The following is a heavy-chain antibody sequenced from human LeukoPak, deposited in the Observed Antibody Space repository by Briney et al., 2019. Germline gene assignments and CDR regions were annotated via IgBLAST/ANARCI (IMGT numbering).Heavy chain of an antibody. CDR1: GFTFSSSW. CDR2: IKQDGSEK. Sequence: PGGSLRLSCGASGFTFSSSWMSWVRQAPGKGLEWVANIKQDGSEKYYVGSVKGRFTISRDNAKNSLYLQMDSLRAEDTAVYYCARDGPYSTSATHPPWGQGTLVTVSS. CDR3: ARDGPYSTSATHPP. V-gene: IGHV3-7*03. D-gene: IGHD6-6*01. J-gene: IGHJ5*02.